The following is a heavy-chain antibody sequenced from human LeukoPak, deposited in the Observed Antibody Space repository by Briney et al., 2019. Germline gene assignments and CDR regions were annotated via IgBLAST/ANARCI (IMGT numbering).Heavy chain of an antibody. Sequence: PGGSLRLSCAASGFTFSSYSMNWVRQAPGKGLEWVSSISSSGSYIYYADSVKGRFTISRDNAKNSLYLQMNSLRAEDTAVYYCARDLGGGWLVVPAAIFDYWGQGTLVTVSS. CDR2: ISSSGSYI. CDR1: GFTFSSYS. CDR3: ARDLGGGWLVVPAAIFDY. D-gene: IGHD2-2*01. J-gene: IGHJ4*02. V-gene: IGHV3-21*01.